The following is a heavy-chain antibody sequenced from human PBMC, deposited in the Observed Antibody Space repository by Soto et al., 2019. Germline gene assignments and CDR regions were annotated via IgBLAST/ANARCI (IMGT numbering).Heavy chain of an antibody. Sequence: QVQLVQSGAEVKKPGASVKVSCKASGYTFTSYGISWVRQAPGQGLEWMGWISAYNGNTNYAQKLQGRVTMTTDTSTSTAYMELRSLRADDTAVYYCARGLLDATRYYYYGMDVWGQGTTVTVSS. CDR1: GYTFTSYG. V-gene: IGHV1-18*01. CDR3: ARGLLDATRYYYYGMDV. D-gene: IGHD2-21*02. CDR2: ISAYNGNT. J-gene: IGHJ6*02.